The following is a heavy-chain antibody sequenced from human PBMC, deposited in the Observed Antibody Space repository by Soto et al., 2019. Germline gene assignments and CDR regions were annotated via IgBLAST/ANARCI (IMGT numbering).Heavy chain of an antibody. V-gene: IGHV3-21*01. D-gene: IGHD4-17*01. J-gene: IGHJ6*02. CDR1: GFTFSSYS. CDR3: ARDLTTSYYYYYGMDV. Sequence: PGGSLRLSCAAYGFTFSSYSMNWVRQAPGKGLEWVSSISSSSSYIYYADSVKGRFTISRDNAKNSLYLQMNSLRAEDTAVYYCARDLTTSYYYYYGMDVWGQGTTVTVSS. CDR2: ISSSSSYI.